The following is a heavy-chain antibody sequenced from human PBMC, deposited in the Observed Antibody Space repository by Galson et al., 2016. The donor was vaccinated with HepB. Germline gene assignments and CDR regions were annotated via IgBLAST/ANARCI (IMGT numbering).Heavy chain of an antibody. V-gene: IGHV1-69*13. D-gene: IGHD5-12*01. CDR1: GGTFSSHA. CDR3: ARPSRGGWIDLTFHY. CDR2: VIPVFVTP. Sequence: SVKVSCKASGGTFSSHAISWVRQAPGQGLEWMGAVIPVFVTPNYAQKFQGRVSITADEATSTVYMELSSLRSEDTAVYYCARPSRGGWIDLTFHYWGQGTLVTVSS. J-gene: IGHJ4*02.